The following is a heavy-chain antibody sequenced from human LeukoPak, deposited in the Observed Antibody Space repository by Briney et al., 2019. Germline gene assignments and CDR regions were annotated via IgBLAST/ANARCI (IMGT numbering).Heavy chain of an antibody. J-gene: IGHJ3*02. V-gene: IGHV4-31*03. CDR3: ARAIVVITPTAFDI. D-gene: IGHD3-22*01. CDR2: IYYSGST. CDR1: GGSISSGGYY. Sequence: PSQTLSLTCTVSGGSISSGGYYWSWIRQHPGKGLEWIGYIYYSGSTYYNPSLKSRVTISVDTSKNQFSLKLSSVTAADTAVYYCARAIVVITPTAFDIWGQGTMVTVS.